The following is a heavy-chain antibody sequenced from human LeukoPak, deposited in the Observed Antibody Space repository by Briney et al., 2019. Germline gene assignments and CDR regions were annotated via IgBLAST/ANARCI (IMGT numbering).Heavy chain of an antibody. J-gene: IGHJ4*02. CDR2: ISWNSGSL. CDR3: AKDIGYGGNSVSFDY. D-gene: IGHD4-23*01. Sequence: GRSLRLSCAASGFTFDDYAMHWVRQAPGKGLEWVSGISWNSGSLGYADSVKGRFTISRDNAKNSLYLQMNRLRAEDTALYYCAKDIGYGGNSVSFDYWGQGTLVTVSS. V-gene: IGHV3-9*01. CDR1: GFTFDDYA.